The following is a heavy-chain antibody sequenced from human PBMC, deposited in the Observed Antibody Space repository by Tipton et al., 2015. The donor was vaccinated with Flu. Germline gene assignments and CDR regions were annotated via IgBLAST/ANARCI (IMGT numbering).Heavy chain of an antibody. Sequence: GSLRLSCAASGFIFSSHWMTWVRQAPGKGLEWVAAIKEDGSEKYYVDSVKGRFTISRDNAENSLYLQMNSLRPEDTALYYCARERRQLVLSSYFGMDVWGQGTTVTVSS. V-gene: IGHV3-7*01. CDR3: ARERRQLVLSSYFGMDV. J-gene: IGHJ6*02. D-gene: IGHD6-13*01. CDR2: IKEDGSEK. CDR1: GFIFSSHW.